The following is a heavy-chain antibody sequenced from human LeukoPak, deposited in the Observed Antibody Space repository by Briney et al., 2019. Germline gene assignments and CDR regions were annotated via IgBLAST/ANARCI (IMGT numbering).Heavy chain of an antibody. Sequence: KPSETLSLTCTVSGGSISSYYWSWIRQPPGKGLEWIGYIYYSGSTNYNPSLKSRVTVSVDTSKNQFSLKLSSVTAADTAVYYCARHDLYYFDYWGQGTLVTVSS. CDR2: IYYSGST. CDR3: ARHDLYYFDY. D-gene: IGHD3/OR15-3a*01. V-gene: IGHV4-59*08. J-gene: IGHJ4*02. CDR1: GGSISSYY.